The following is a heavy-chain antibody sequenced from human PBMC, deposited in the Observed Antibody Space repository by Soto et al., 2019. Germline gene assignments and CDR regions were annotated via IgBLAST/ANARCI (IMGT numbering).Heavy chain of an antibody. CDR3: ARLHIVVVTARDYYYGMDV. Sequence: QVQLQESGPGLVKPSETLSLTCTVSGGSISSYYWSWIRQPPGKGLEWIGYIYYSGSTNYNPSLKRRVTISVDTSKNQFSLKLSSVAAADTAVYYCARLHIVVVTARDYYYGMDVWGQGTTVAVSS. V-gene: IGHV4-59*08. J-gene: IGHJ6*02. CDR1: GGSISSYY. CDR2: IYYSGST. D-gene: IGHD2-21*02.